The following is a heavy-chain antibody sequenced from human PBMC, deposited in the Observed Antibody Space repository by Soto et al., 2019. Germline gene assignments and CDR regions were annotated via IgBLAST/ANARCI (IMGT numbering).Heavy chain of an antibody. D-gene: IGHD3-10*01. J-gene: IGHJ4*02. Sequence: TSETLSLTCTVSGGSIRSYYWSWIRQPPGKGLEWIGYIYYSGSTNYTPSLKSRVTISVDTSKNQFSLKLSSVTAADTAVYYCARRWGSVFDFWGQGTLVTVSS. V-gene: IGHV4-59*08. CDR3: ARRWGSVFDF. CDR2: IYYSGST. CDR1: GGSIRSYY.